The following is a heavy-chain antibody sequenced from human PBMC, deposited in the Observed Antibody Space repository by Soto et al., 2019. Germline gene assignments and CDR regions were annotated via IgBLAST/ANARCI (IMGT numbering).Heavy chain of an antibody. J-gene: IGHJ4*02. CDR2: ISGYTGDT. V-gene: IGHV1-18*01. CDR1: GYTFTHYG. Sequence: VQLVQSGAEVKKPEASVKVSCRASGYTFTHYGISWVRQAPGHGLEWMGWISGYTGDTNYAQKLQGRVSVTTDTSTNTAYMELRSLRPDDTAMYYCARVVEYSCSPAEDYFDFWGQGTLVTVSS. D-gene: IGHD6-6*01. CDR3: ARVVEYSCSPAEDYFDF.